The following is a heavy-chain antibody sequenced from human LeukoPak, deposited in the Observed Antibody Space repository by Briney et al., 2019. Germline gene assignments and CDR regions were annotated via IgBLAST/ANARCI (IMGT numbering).Heavy chain of an antibody. CDR3: ARDLVSGSYYYFDY. J-gene: IGHJ4*02. Sequence: SETLSLTCIVSGGSISSYYWSWIRQPAGKGLEWIGRIYTTRSTNYNPSLKSRVTMSVDTSKNQFSLRLSSVTAADTAVYYCARDLVSGSYYYFDYWGQGTLVTVSS. D-gene: IGHD1-26*01. V-gene: IGHV4-4*07. CDR1: GGSISSYY. CDR2: IYTTRST.